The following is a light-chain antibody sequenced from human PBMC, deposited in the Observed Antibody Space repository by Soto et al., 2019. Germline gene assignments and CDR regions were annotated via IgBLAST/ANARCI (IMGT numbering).Light chain of an antibody. J-gene: IGKJ1*01. Sequence: DIQMTQSPSTLSASVGDRVTITCRASQSIGSWLAWYQQKPGKAPKLLIYDASTLESGVPSRFSGSGSGAEFTLTISSLQADEFAYYYCQQYNSWTFGQGTRVEVK. CDR2: DAS. CDR3: QQYNSWT. CDR1: QSIGSW. V-gene: IGKV1-5*01.